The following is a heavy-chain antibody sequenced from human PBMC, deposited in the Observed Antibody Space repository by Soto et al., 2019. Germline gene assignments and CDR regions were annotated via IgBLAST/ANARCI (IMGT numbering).Heavy chain of an antibody. Sequence: QVQLVQSGAEVKKPGASVTVSCKASGYTFTANGVSSVRQAPGHGLEWIGWISTSNGDTNYAHSLQGRVTMTTDTSTSTAYLEVRSLRSDDTAVYWCARDVGYSYGYGYGYWGQGTLVTVSS. V-gene: IGHV1-18*04. CDR2: ISTSNGDT. D-gene: IGHD5-18*01. J-gene: IGHJ4*02. CDR1: GYTFTANG. CDR3: ARDVGYSYGYGYGY.